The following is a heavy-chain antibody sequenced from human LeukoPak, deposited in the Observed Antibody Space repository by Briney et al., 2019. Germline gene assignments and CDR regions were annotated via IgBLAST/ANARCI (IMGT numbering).Heavy chain of an antibody. J-gene: IGHJ6*02. CDR3: ARHSPSYYGMDV. Sequence: GGSLRLSCAASGFTFSSYSMNWVRQAPGRGLEWVSSITSSTSYIYYADSVKGRFTISRDNAKNSLYLQMNSLGAEDTAVYYCARHSPSYYGMDVWGQGTPVTVSS. CDR2: ITSSTSYI. CDR1: GFTFSSYS. V-gene: IGHV3-21*01.